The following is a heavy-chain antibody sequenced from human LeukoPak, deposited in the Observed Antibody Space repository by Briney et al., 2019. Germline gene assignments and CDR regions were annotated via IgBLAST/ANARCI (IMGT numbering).Heavy chain of an antibody. CDR3: ALDRGYSSAFDI. Sequence: GGSLRLSCAASGFTVSSNYMSWVRQAPGKGLEWVSVIYSGGSTHYADSVEGRFTISRDKSENMLYLQMNSLRAEDTAVYYCALDRGYSSAFDIWGQGTMVTVSS. CDR1: GFTVSSNY. D-gene: IGHD5-18*01. CDR2: IYSGGST. J-gene: IGHJ3*02. V-gene: IGHV3-66*01.